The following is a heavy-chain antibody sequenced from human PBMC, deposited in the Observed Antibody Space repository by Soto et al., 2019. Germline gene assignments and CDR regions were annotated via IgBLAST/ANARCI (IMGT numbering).Heavy chain of an antibody. CDR1: GYTFTGYG. CDR3: GRRGLDY. J-gene: IGHJ4*02. V-gene: IGHV1-18*01. CDR2: INTYNGDR. Sequence: QVQLVQSGTEVKKPGASVKVSCKTSGYTFTGYGITWVRQAPGQGLEWMGWINTYNGDRGYVQKFQGRLTVTADTSTSTAYMELRSLRSDDTAVYYCGRRGLDYWGQGTLVTVSS.